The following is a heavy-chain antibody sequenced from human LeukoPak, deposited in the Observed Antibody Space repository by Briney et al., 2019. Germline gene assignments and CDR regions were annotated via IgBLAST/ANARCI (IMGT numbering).Heavy chain of an antibody. CDR1: GFPVNKYE. V-gene: IGHV3-48*03. CDR3: VRGRLLRSTKYFDY. Sequence: GGSLRLSCAASGFPVNKYEMHWVRQAPGKGLEWVSYIDAGATSTNYADSVWGRFTLSRDNAQNSVHLQMNSLRDEDAAVYYCVRGRLLRSTKYFDYWGQGALVTVSS. CDR2: IDAGATST. J-gene: IGHJ4*02. D-gene: IGHD2-21*02.